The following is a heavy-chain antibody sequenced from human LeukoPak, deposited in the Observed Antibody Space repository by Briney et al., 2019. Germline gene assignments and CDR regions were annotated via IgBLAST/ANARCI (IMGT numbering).Heavy chain of an antibody. V-gene: IGHV4-61*08. CDR1: GGSISNRDYY. J-gene: IGHJ3*02. Sequence: PSQTLSLTCTVSGGSISNRDYYWSWIRQPPGKGLEWIGYIYYSGSTNYNPSLKSRVTISVDTSKNQFSLKLSSVTAADTAVYYCARWGAARDAFDIWGQGTMVTVSS. CDR3: ARWGAARDAFDI. D-gene: IGHD6-6*01. CDR2: IYYSGST.